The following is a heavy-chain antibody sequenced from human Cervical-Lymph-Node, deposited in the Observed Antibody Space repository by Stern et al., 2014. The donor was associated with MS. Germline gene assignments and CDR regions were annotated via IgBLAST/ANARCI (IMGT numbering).Heavy chain of an antibody. Sequence: QMQLVQSGAEVKKPGSSVKVSCKASGDTFNNFDIGWVRQAPGQGPEWLGGITPLFGTATYAQRLQDRVTFTADESTSTTYMELSRLRSEDTAIYYCARHQGGVAAFWGQGTLVTVSS. D-gene: IGHD6-13*01. CDR3: ARHQGGVAAF. CDR2: ITPLFGTA. J-gene: IGHJ4*02. CDR1: GDTFNNFD. V-gene: IGHV1-69*01.